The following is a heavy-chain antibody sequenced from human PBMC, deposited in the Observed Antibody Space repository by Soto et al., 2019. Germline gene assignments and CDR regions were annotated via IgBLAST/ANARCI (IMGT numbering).Heavy chain of an antibody. CDR2: ISAYNGNT. J-gene: IGHJ4*02. V-gene: IGHV1-18*01. D-gene: IGHD5-18*01. CDR3: ARDVGYGLIDY. CDR1: GYTFTSYS. Sequence: GASVKVSCKASGYTFTSYSISWVRRAPGQGLEWMGWISAYNGNTYHARKLQGRVTMTTDTSTSTAYMELRSLRSDDTAVYYCARDVGYGLIDYWGQGTLVTVSS.